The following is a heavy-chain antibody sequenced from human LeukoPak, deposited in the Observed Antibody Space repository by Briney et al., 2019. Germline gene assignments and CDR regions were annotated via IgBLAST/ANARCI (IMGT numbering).Heavy chain of an antibody. V-gene: IGHV4-30-4*01. CDR3: ARDAYGSGSYYSPFDY. CDR2: INHSGST. D-gene: IGHD3-10*01. Sequence: SQTLSLTCTVSGGSISSGDYYWSWIRQPPGKGLEWIGEINHSGSTNYNPSLKSRVTISVDTSKNQFSLKLSSVTAADTAVYYCARDAYGSGSYYSPFDYWGQGTLVTVSS. J-gene: IGHJ4*02. CDR1: GGSISSGDYY.